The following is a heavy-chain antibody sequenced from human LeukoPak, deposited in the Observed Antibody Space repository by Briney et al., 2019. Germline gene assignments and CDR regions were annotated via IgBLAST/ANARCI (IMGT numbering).Heavy chain of an antibody. D-gene: IGHD3-22*01. Sequence: GGSLTLSCAPSGFTFSSYGVSWGRHARGEGMEWVSAISGSGGRTYYADCVEGRFTISRDNSKNTLSLQMNSLRAEETPVYYCASTDDYDSSGYYSEPFDYWGQGTLVTVSS. CDR2: ISGSGGRT. CDR1: GFTFSSYG. V-gene: IGHV3-23*01. J-gene: IGHJ4*02. CDR3: ASTDDYDSSGYYSEPFDY.